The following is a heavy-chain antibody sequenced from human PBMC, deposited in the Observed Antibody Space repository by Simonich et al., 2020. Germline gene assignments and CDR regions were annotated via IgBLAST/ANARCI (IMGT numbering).Heavy chain of an antibody. J-gene: IGHJ3*02. Sequence: QVQLVQSGAEVTKPGASVKVSCKASGSTFPSYGISWVRQAPGQGLEWMGWISAYKGNTNYAQKLQGRVTMTTDTSTSTAYMELRSLRSDDTAVYYCARSTTGTTAFDIWGQGTMVTVSS. V-gene: IGHV1-18*01. D-gene: IGHD1-1*01. CDR3: ARSTTGTTAFDI. CDR2: ISAYKGNT. CDR1: GSTFPSYG.